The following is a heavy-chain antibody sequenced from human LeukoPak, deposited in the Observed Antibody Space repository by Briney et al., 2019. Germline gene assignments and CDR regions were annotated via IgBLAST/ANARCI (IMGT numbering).Heavy chain of an antibody. D-gene: IGHD3-10*01. CDR1: GFTFSSYG. Sequence: GRSLRLSCAASGFTFSSYGMHWVRQAPGKGLEWVAVISYDGSNKYYADSVKGRFTISRDNSKNTLYLQMNSLTAEDTAVYYCAKDYYGSGSYFWRSDYYYGMDVWGQGTTVTVPS. V-gene: IGHV3-30*18. J-gene: IGHJ6*02. CDR3: AKDYYGSGSYFWRSDYYYGMDV. CDR2: ISYDGSNK.